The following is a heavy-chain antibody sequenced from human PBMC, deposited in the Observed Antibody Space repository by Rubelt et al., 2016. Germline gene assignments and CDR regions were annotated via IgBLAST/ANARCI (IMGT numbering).Heavy chain of an antibody. J-gene: IGHJ4*02. CDR3: ARGGGVVVVPAATYFDY. D-gene: IGHD2-2*01. V-gene: IGHV3-53*01. CDR2: IYSGGST. Sequence: WVRQASGKGLEWVSVIYSGGSTYYADSVKGRFTISRDNSKNTLYLQMNSLRAEDTAVYYCARGGGVVVVPAATYFDYWGQGTLVPVSS.